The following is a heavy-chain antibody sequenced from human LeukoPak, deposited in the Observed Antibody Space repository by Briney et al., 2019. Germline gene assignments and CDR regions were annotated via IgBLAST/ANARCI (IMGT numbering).Heavy chain of an antibody. CDR3: ARLGLTITMVRGVIMASWFDP. V-gene: IGHV4-39*01. CDR2: IYSSGST. J-gene: IGHJ5*02. CDR1: GGSISSSSYD. D-gene: IGHD3-10*01. Sequence: SETLSLTCTVAGGSISSSSYDWGWIRQPPGKGLEWIGSIYSSGSTYYNPSLTSRVNISVDTSKNQFALKLSSVTAADTAVYYCARLGLTITMVRGVIMASWFDPWGQGTLVTVSS.